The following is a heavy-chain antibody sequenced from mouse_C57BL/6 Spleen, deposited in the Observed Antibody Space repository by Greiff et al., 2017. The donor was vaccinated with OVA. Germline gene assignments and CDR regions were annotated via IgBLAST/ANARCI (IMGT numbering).Heavy chain of an antibody. CDR2: IDPSDSYT. Sequence: QVQLQQPGAELVKPGASVKLSCKASGYTFTSYWMQWVKQRPGQGLEWIGEIDPSDSYTNYNQKFKGKATLTVDTSSSTAYMQLSSLTSEDSAVYYCARRDSSGYCYFDYWGQGTTLTVSS. CDR1: GYTFTSYW. J-gene: IGHJ2*01. V-gene: IGHV1-50*01. CDR3: ARRDSSGYCYFDY. D-gene: IGHD3-2*02.